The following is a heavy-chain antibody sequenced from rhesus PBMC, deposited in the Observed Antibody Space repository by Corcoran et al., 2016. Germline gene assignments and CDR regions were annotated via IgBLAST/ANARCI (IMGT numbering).Heavy chain of an antibody. Sequence: EVQLVESGGGLAKPGGSLKLSCAASGFPFSSYGMSWVRQAPGKGLEWVSAITGGGYYTYSSDSVRGRFTISRDTSKNTLSLQVNSLRAEDTAVYHCAKEGCTGSHCYEDFWGQGVLVAVSS. V-gene: IGHV3-103*01. J-gene: IGHJ4*01. D-gene: IGHD2-21*01. CDR3: AKEGCTGSHCYEDF. CDR1: GFPFSSYG. CDR2: ITGGGYYT.